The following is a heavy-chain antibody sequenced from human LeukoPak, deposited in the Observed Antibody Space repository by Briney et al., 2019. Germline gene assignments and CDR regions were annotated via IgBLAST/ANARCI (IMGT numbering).Heavy chain of an antibody. V-gene: IGHV4-4*02. CDR2: TYHSGST. Sequence: PSGTLSLTCAVSGGSISSSNWWSWVRQPPGKGLEWIGETYHSGSTNYNPSLKSRVTISVDKSKNQFSLKLSSVTAADTAVYYCARTLTFYDFWSGYYTRAWFDPWGQGTLVTVSS. CDR3: ARTLTFYDFWSGYYTRAWFDP. CDR1: GGSISSSNW. D-gene: IGHD3-3*01. J-gene: IGHJ5*02.